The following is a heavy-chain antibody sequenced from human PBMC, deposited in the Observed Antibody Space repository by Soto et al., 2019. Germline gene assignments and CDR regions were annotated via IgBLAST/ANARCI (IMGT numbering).Heavy chain of an antibody. J-gene: IGHJ4*02. Sequence: ASVKVSCKASGYTFSTFPVHWVRQAPGQNLEWMGWINAANGDTGYSQNFQGRVTITRDTTANTAYMELSGLRSEDTAVYYCARKDYYGSGSYRFDYWGQGTLVTVS. CDR1: GYTFSTFP. CDR3: ARKDYYGSGSYRFDY. V-gene: IGHV1-3*01. CDR2: INAANGDT. D-gene: IGHD3-10*01.